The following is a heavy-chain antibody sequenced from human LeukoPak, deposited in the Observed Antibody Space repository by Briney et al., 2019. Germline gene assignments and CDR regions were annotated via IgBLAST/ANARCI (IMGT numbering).Heavy chain of an antibody. D-gene: IGHD2-21*01. Sequence: GGSLRLSCAASGFSFSRYWMTWVRQAPGKGLEWVANTREDGGERYYVDSVKGRFTISRDNAKNSLYLQMNSLRAEDTAVYYCARVARLGDAFGIWGQGTMVTVSS. CDR2: TREDGGER. V-gene: IGHV3-7*01. CDR1: GFSFSRYW. J-gene: IGHJ3*02. CDR3: ARVARLGDAFGI.